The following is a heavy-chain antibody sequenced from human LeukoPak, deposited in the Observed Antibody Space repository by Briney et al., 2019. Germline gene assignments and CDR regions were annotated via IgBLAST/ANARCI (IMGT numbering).Heavy chain of an antibody. CDR3: ARGHRYSYGYRSSWFDP. Sequence: SGTLSLTCAVYGGSFSGYYWSWIRQPPGKGLEWIGEINHSGSTNYNPSLKSRVTISVDTSKNQFSLKLSSVTAADTAVYYCARGHRYSYGYRSSWFDPWGQGTLVTVSS. J-gene: IGHJ5*02. D-gene: IGHD5-18*01. CDR1: GGSFSGYY. CDR2: INHSGST. V-gene: IGHV4-34*01.